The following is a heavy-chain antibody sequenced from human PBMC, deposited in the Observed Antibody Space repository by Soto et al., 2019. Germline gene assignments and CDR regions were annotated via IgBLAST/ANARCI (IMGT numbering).Heavy chain of an antibody. CDR2: IIPIFGTA. D-gene: IGHD1-7*01. V-gene: IGHV1-69*13. CDR3: ASPGITGTTIDFHFDD. CDR1: GGSFRSYP. J-gene: IGHJ4*02. Sequence: SVEVSARASGGSFRSYPIRWVRQAPGQELEWMGGIIPIFGTANYAQKFQGRVTITADESTSTAYMELSSLRSEDTAVYYCASPGITGTTIDFHFDDWGQGTLVTVSS.